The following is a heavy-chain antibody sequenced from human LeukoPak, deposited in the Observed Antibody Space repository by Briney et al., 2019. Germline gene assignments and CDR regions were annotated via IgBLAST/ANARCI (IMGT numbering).Heavy chain of an antibody. D-gene: IGHD3-16*01. J-gene: IGHJ4*02. CDR3: AKSGGSWTNYFDY. V-gene: IGHV3-23*01. Sequence: GGSLRLSCAASGFTFSSYAMSWVRQAPGKGLEWVSAISGSGGSTYYADSVKGRFTISRDNSKNTLYLQMNSLRAEDTTVYYCAKSGGSWTNYFDYWGQGTLVTVSS. CDR1: GFTFSSYA. CDR2: ISGSGGST.